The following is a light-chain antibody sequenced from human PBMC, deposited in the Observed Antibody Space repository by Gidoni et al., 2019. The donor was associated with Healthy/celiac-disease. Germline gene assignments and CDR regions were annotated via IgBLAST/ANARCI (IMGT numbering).Light chain of an antibody. J-gene: IGLJ1*01. CDR3: QVWDSSSDHYV. CDR1: NIGSKS. CDR2: YDS. Sequence: SSVLTQPPSASVAPGKTARITCGGNNIGSKSVHWYQQKPGQAPVLVIYYDSDRPSGIPERFSGSNSGNTATLTISRVEDGDEADYYCQVWDSSSDHYVFGTGTKVTVL. V-gene: IGLV3-21*04.